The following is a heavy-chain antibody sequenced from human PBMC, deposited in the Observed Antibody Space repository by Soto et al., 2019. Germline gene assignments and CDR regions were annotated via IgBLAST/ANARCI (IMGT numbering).Heavy chain of an antibody. CDR2: VYYTGDT. V-gene: IGHV4-59*08. J-gene: IGHJ3*01. Sequence: QVQLQQSGPRLVKPSETLSLTCTVSSGPDRSHNWGWIRQPPGRGLEWIGYVYYTGDTAYNPSLRCWPTISAVPSTNDIHFTVHSVPADDPAVHYWVRQGLDYLHRLVGVRGQ. D-gene: IGHD5-12*01. CDR1: SGPDRSHN. CDR3: VRQGLDYLHRLVGV.